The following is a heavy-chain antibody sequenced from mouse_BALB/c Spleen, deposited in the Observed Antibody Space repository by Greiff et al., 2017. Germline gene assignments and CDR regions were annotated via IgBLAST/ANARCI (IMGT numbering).Heavy chain of an antibody. V-gene: IGHV5-9-4*01. Sequence: EVQGVESGGGLVKPGGSLKLSCAASGFTFSSYAMSWVRQSPEKRLEWVAEISSGGSYTYYPDTVTGRFTISRDNAKNTLYLEMSSLRSEDTAMYYCAREKPSMDYWGQGTSVTVSS. CDR2: ISSGGSYT. CDR1: GFTFSSYA. CDR3: AREKPSMDY. J-gene: IGHJ4*01.